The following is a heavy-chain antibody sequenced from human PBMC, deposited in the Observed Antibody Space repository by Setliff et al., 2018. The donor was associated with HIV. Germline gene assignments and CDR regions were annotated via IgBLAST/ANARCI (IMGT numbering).Heavy chain of an antibody. CDR3: ASFRRDIFMVSDPHPHAF. CDR2: IYPGDSDT. D-gene: IGHD3-10*01. Sequence: GESLKISCKGSGYSFTSYWIGWVRQMPGKGLEWMVIIYPGDSDTKYSPSFQGQVTISADKSISTAYLQWSSLKASDTAMYYCASFRRDIFMVSDPHPHAFWGPGTLVTVSS. J-gene: IGHJ4*02. V-gene: IGHV5-51*01. CDR1: GYSFTSYW.